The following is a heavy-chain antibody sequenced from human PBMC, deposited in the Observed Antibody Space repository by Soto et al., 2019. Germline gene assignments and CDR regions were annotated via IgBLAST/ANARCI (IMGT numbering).Heavy chain of an antibody. Sequence: EVQLVESGGGLVKPGGSLIVSCAASGFTFSNAWMSWVRQAPGKGLEWVGRIRSKSDGGTTVYGAPVEGRFTISRDDSKNTXXLQMNSLXTEDTAVYYCTTDRFDIWGQGTMVTVSS. CDR1: GFTFSNAW. CDR2: IRSKSDGGTT. V-gene: IGHV3-15*05. CDR3: TTDRFDI. J-gene: IGHJ3*02.